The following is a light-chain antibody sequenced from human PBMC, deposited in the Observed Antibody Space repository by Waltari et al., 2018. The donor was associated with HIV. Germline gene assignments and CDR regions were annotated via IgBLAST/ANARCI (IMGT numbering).Light chain of an antibody. CDR3: ATWDDTPTGHVL. Sequence: QSVLAHPPSVSGTPGQRVTISCSGTTSNIGTNVVNWYQQVPGTAPQLLISSNNQRPSGVPDRFSGFKSGTSASLAINGLQSEDEADYYCATWDDTPTGHVLFGGGTKVTVL. CDR1: TSNIGTNV. CDR2: SNN. J-gene: IGLJ2*01. V-gene: IGLV1-44*01.